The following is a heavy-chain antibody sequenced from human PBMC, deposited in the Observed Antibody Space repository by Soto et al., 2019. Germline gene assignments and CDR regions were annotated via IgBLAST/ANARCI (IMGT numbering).Heavy chain of an antibody. CDR1: GFNFSGYA. CDR3: ARDLYEVRGVPYYYYGMDV. D-gene: IGHD3-10*01. V-gene: IGHV3-30-3*01. CDR2: ISYDGSNK. Sequence: PWGSLRLSCAAAGFNFSGYAMRWIRQAPGKGLEWVAVISYDGSNKYYADSVKGRFTISRDNSKNTLYLQMNSLRAEDTAVYYCARDLYEVRGVPYYYYGMDVLGQGTTVTVSS. J-gene: IGHJ6*02.